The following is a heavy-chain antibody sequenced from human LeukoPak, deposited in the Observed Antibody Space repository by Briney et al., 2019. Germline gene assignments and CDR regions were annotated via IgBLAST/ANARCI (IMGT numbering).Heavy chain of an antibody. CDR2: IRSRANGGTP. J-gene: IGHJ4*02. Sequence: GGSLRLSCAASGFTFSNTWMSWVRQAPGKGREWGGRIRSRANGGTPDYTAPVKGIFTISRDDTETKLYLQMHSLRTEDTAVYYCTPGPHWGVGSFFDFWGQGTLVTVSS. CDR1: GFTFSNTW. V-gene: IGHV3-15*01. D-gene: IGHD3-16*01. CDR3: TPGPHWGVGSFFDF.